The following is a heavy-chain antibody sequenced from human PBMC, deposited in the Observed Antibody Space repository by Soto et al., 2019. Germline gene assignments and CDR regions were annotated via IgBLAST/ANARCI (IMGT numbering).Heavy chain of an antibody. CDR2: IKSKTDGGTT. J-gene: IGHJ4*02. Sequence: PGGSLRLSCAASGFSFSNVWMSWVRQAAGKGLEWVGRIKSKTDGGTTDYAAPVKGRFTISRDDSKTTLYLQMNSLKTEDTAVYYCSFQESTTVTTFEYWGQGTLVTVSS. CDR1: GFSFSNVW. CDR3: SFQESTTVTTFEY. V-gene: IGHV3-15*01. D-gene: IGHD4-17*01.